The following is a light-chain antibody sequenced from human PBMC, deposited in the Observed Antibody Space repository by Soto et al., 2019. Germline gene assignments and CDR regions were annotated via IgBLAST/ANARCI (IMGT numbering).Light chain of an antibody. CDR1: QSISIT. CDR2: GAA. Sequence: EIVMTQSPATLSVSPGERATLSYRASQSISITLAWYQQKPGQTPRLLIYGAATRATGIPARFSGSASGTEFILTISSLQSEDFAVYYCQQYNDWPQTFGQGTKVEIK. V-gene: IGKV3-15*01. J-gene: IGKJ1*01. CDR3: QQYNDWPQT.